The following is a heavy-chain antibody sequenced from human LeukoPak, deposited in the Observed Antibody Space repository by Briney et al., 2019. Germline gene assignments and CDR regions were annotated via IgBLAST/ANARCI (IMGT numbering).Heavy chain of an antibody. CDR1: GFTFSSYS. CDR3: AKGTDYYDSSGYYFWLPYHPAPDY. Sequence: HPGGSLRLSCAASGFTFSSYSMNWVRQAPGKGLEWVSAISGSGGSTYYADSVKGRFTISRDNSKNTLYLQMNSLRAEDTAVYYCAKGTDYYDSSGYYFWLPYHPAPDYWGQGTLVTVSS. J-gene: IGHJ4*02. CDR2: ISGSGGST. D-gene: IGHD3-22*01. V-gene: IGHV3-23*01.